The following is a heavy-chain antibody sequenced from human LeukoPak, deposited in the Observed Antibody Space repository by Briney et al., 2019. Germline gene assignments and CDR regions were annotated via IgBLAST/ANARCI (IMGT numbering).Heavy chain of an antibody. CDR3: ARVNLVIGYYYYGMDV. J-gene: IGHJ6*02. Sequence: GGSLRLSCAASGFTFSSYGMHWVRQAPGKGLEWVAVIWYDGSNKYYVDSVKGRFTISRDNSKNTLYLQMNSLRAEDTAVYYCARVNLVIGYYYYGMDVWGQGTTVTVSS. CDR2: IWYDGSNK. V-gene: IGHV3-33*01. CDR1: GFTFSSYG. D-gene: IGHD3-22*01.